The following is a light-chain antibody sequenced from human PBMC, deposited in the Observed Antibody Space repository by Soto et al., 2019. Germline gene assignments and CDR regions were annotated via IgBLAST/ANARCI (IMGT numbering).Light chain of an antibody. CDR2: EVS. Sequence: QSVLSQPASVSGSPGQWITISCTGTSVDVGAYNYVSWYQHHPGTAPKLMLYEVSNRPSGVSNRFSGSKSGNTASLTISGLQAEDEADYYCSSYRSSSPYVFGTGTKLTVL. CDR1: SVDVGAYNY. V-gene: IGLV2-14*01. CDR3: SSYRSSSPYV. J-gene: IGLJ1*01.